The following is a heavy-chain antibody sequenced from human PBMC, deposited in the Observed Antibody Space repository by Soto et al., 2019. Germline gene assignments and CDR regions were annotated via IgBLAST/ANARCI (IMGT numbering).Heavy chain of an antibody. Sequence: SVKVSCKASGGTFSSYAISWVRQAPGQGLEWMGGIIPIFGTANYAQKFQGRVTITADESTSTAYMELSSLRSEDTAVYYCARARRNPGYSYGDYYGMDVWGQGTTVTVSS. V-gene: IGHV1-69*13. CDR1: GGTFSSYA. J-gene: IGHJ6*02. CDR3: ARARRNPGYSYGDYYGMDV. CDR2: IIPIFGTA. D-gene: IGHD5-18*01.